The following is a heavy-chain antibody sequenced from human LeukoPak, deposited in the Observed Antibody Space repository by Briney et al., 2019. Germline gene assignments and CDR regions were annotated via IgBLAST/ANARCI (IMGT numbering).Heavy chain of an antibody. CDR2: ISAYNGNT. J-gene: IGHJ6*02. CDR1: GYTFTSYY. CDR3: ARGNYYYYGMDV. Sequence: ASVKVSCKASGYTFTSYYMHWVRQAPGQGLEWMGWISAYNGNTNYAQKLQGRVTMTTDTSTSTAYMELRSLRSDDTAVYYCARGNYYYYGMDVWGQGTTVTVSS. D-gene: IGHD6-13*01. V-gene: IGHV1-18*04.